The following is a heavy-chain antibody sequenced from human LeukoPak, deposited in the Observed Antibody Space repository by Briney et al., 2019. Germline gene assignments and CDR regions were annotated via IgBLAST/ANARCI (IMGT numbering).Heavy chain of an antibody. J-gene: IGHJ4*02. CDR2: ISGSGGST. CDR1: GFTFRSYA. CDR3: AKDRRRAQGPTDY. V-gene: IGHV3-23*01. Sequence: TGGSLRLSCAASGFTFRSYAMSWVRQAPGKGLEWVSAISGSGGSTYYADSVKGRFTISRDNSKNTLYLQMNSLRAEDTAVYYCAKDRRRAQGPTDYWGQGTLVTVSS.